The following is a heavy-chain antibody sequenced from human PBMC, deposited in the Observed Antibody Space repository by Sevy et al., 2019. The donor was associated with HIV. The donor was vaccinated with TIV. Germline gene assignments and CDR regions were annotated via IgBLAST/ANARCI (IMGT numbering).Heavy chain of an antibody. CDR3: AKGFCSGGSYPRDYYYYGMDV. V-gene: IGHV3-23*01. CDR1: EFTFSSYA. CDR2: ISVSGRST. J-gene: IGHJ6*02. D-gene: IGHD2-15*01. Sequence: GGSLRLSCAASEFTFSSYAMNWVRQAPGKGLEWVSSISVSGRSTYYADSVEGRFTISRDNSKNTLYLQMNSLRADDTAVYYCAKGFCSGGSYPRDYYYYGMDVWGQGTTVTVSS.